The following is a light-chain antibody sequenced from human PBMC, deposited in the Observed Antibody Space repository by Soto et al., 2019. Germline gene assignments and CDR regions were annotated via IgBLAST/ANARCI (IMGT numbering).Light chain of an antibody. CDR3: QEYNVSPYT. Sequence: EIVLTQSPGTLSLSPGERATLSCRASQSVPRNYLAWYQQKPGQAPRLLIYGASSRATGTPDRFSGSGSGTDLTLTISRLEPEDFAVYYCQEYNVSPYTFGQGTKLEI. CDR2: GAS. CDR1: QSVPRNY. J-gene: IGKJ2*01. V-gene: IGKV3-20*01.